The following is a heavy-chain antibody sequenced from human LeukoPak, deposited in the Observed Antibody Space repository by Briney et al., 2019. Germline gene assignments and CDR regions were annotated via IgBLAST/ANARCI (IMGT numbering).Heavy chain of an antibody. J-gene: IGHJ4*02. CDR3: ARGRSYGFDFDA. CDR1: GVSINTCCYY. D-gene: IGHD5-18*01. V-gene: IGHV4-61*01. Sequence: PSETLSLTCDVSGVSINTCCYYWTWIRQPPGKGLEWIGYKYYSGSTRYNSSLRSRLTISLDSSKNQFSLGLTSVTAADTAVYYCARGRSYGFDFDAWGPGTLVIVSS. CDR2: KYYSGST.